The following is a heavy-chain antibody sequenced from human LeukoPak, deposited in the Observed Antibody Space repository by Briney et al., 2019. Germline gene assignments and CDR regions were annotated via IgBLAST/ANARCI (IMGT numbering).Heavy chain of an antibody. V-gene: IGHV3-23*01. CDR1: GFTFSSYA. CDR3: ANSPSDYFDY. CDR2: ISGSGGST. J-gene: IGHJ4*02. Sequence: GGSQRLSCAASGFTFSSYAMSWVRQAPAKGMEWVSAISGSGGSTYYADSVKGRFTISRDNSKNTLYLQMNSLRAEDTAVYYCANSPSDYFDYWGQGTLVTVSS.